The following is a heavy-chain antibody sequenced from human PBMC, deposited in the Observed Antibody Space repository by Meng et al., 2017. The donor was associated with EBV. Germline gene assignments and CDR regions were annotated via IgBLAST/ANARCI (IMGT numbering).Heavy chain of an antibody. Sequence: QVQLGQSGAEVKKPGSSVKVSCRTSGGTFRSDAVSWVRQAPGQGLEWMGGLIPMSGAPHYAQKFQDRVTIIADESTSTHSMELNNLRFEDTAMYYCASESGRGFTPDYWGQGTLVTVSS. D-gene: IGHD3-10*01. CDR3: ASESGRGFTPDY. CDR2: LIPMSGAP. J-gene: IGHJ4*02. V-gene: IGHV1-69*01. CDR1: GGTFRSDA.